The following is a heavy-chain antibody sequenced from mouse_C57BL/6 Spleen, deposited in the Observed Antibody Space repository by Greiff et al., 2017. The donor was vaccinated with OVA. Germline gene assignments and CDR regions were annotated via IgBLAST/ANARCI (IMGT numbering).Heavy chain of an antibody. CDR1: GYTFTDYY. CDR2: IYPGSGNT. Sequence: VQLQQSGAEVVRPGASVKLSCKASGYTFTDYYMNWVKQRPGQGLEWIARIYPGSGNTYYNEKFKGKATLTAEKSSNTAYMQLSSLTSEDSAVYYCAREGGYFLEYGGRGTATTVT. J-gene: IGHJ1*03. D-gene: IGHD5-1*01. CDR3: AREGGYFLEYGG. V-gene: IGHV1-76*01.